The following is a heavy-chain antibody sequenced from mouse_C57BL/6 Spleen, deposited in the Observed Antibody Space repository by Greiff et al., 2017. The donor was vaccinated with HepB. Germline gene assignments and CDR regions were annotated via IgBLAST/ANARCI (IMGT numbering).Heavy chain of an antibody. CDR2: ISDGGSYT. CDR1: GFTFSSYA. CDR3: AREGLGYYFDY. Sequence: EVKLMESGGGLVKPGGSLKLSCAASGFTFSSYAMSWVRQTPEKRLEWVATISDGGSYTYYPDNVKGRFTISRDNAKNNLYLQMSHLKSEDTAMYYCAREGLGYYFDYWGQGTTLTVSS. D-gene: IGHD3-3*01. J-gene: IGHJ2*01. V-gene: IGHV5-4*01.